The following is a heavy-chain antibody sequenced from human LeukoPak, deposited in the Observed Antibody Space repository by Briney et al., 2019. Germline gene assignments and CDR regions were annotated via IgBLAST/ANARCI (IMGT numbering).Heavy chain of an antibody. CDR1: GFTFSSYA. CDR2: ISGSGGST. D-gene: IGHD6-13*01. Sequence: GGSLRLSCAASGFTFSSYAMSWVRQARGKGLEWVSAISGSGGSTYYADSVKGRFTISRDNSKTTLYLQMNSLRAEDTAVYYCAKDPEGIAASFDYWGQGTLVTVSS. CDR3: AKDPEGIAASFDY. J-gene: IGHJ4*02. V-gene: IGHV3-23*01.